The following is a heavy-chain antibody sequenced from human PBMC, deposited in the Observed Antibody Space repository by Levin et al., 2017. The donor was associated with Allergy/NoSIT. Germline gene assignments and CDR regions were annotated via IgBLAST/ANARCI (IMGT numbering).Heavy chain of an antibody. D-gene: IGHD2-15*01. J-gene: IGHJ2*01. CDR3: ARGPTLGDCSGGACYSVRYFDL. CDR2: ISSYGGSS. CDR1: GFTFSSHA. Sequence: GGSLRLSCAASGFTFSSHAMHWVRRAPGKGLEYVSAISSYGGSSSYANSVNGRFTISGDNSKGTLYLQMGSLRAEDMAVYYCARGPTLGDCSGGACYSVRYFDLWGRGTLVTVSS. V-gene: IGHV3-64*01.